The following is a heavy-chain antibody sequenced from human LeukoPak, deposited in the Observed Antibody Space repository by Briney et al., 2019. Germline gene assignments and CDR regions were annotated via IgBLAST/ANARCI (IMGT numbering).Heavy chain of an antibody. D-gene: IGHD3-3*01. CDR1: GYTFTSYA. CDR3: AREAEPYSSRPYYDFWSGYHKYFDY. CDR2: INTNTGNP. Sequence: ASVKVSCKASGYTFTSYAMNWVRQAPGQGLEWMGWINTNTGNPTYAQGFTGRFVFSLDTSVSTAYLQISSLKAEDTAVYYCAREAEPYSSRPYYDFWSGYHKYFDYWGQGTLVTVSS. J-gene: IGHJ4*02. V-gene: IGHV7-4-1*02.